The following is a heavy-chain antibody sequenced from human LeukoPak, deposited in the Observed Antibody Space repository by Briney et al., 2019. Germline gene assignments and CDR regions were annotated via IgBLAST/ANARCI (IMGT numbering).Heavy chain of an antibody. Sequence: GASVKVSCKASGGTFSSYAISWVRQAPGQGLEWMGGIIPIFGTANYAQKFQGRVTMTRDTSTSTVYMELSSLRSEDTAVYYCARDGTHVDTAMVDSDYWGQGTLVTVSS. D-gene: IGHD5-18*01. V-gene: IGHV1-69*05. CDR2: IIPIFGTA. CDR1: GGTFSSYA. CDR3: ARDGTHVDTAMVDSDY. J-gene: IGHJ4*02.